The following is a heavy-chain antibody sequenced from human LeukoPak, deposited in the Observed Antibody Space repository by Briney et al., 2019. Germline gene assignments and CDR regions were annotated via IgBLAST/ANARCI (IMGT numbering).Heavy chain of an antibody. Sequence: PGGSLRLSCAASGFTFSSYGMHWVRQAPGKGLEWVAVISYDGSNKYYADSVKGRFTISRDNSKNTLYLQMNSLRAEDTAVYYCAKGSYARQGYCSGGSCYDYYYYGMDVWGQGTTVTVSS. J-gene: IGHJ6*02. V-gene: IGHV3-30*18. CDR3: AKGSYARQGYCSGGSCYDYYYYGMDV. CDR2: ISYDGSNK. D-gene: IGHD2-15*01. CDR1: GFTFSSYG.